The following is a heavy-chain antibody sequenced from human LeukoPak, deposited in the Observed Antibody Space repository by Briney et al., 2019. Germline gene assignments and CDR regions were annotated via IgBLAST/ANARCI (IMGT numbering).Heavy chain of an antibody. CDR1: GGSISSYY. V-gene: IGHV4-59*08. J-gene: IGHJ4*02. D-gene: IGHD3-10*01. CDR2: IYYSGST. Sequence: PSDTLSLTCTVSGGSISSYYWSWIRQPPGKGLEWIGYIYYSGSTNYNPSLKSRVTISVDTSKNQFSLKLSSVTAADTAVYYCARHPYYYGSGSYLDYWGQGTLVTVSS. CDR3: ARHPYYYGSGSYLDY.